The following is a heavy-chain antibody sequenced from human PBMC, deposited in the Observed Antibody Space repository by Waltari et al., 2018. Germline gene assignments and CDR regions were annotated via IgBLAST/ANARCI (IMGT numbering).Heavy chain of an antibody. J-gene: IGHJ3*02. D-gene: IGHD1-26*01. CDR3: ARETGVGATTGAFDI. V-gene: IGHV1-2*02. CDR1: GYTFTGYY. Sequence: QVQLVQSGAEVKKPGASVKVSCKASGYTFTGYYMHWVRQAPGQGLEGMGWINPNSGGTNYAQKFQGRVTMTRDTSISTAYMELSRLRSDDTAVYYGARETGVGATTGAFDIWGQGTMVTVSS. CDR2: INPNSGGT.